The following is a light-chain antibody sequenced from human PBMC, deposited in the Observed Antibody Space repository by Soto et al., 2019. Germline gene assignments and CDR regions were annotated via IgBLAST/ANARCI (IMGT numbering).Light chain of an antibody. CDR1: QSLSSN. J-gene: IGKJ4*01. V-gene: IGKV3-15*01. Sequence: EIVMTQSPATPSVSPGERATLSCRASQSLSSNLAWYQHKPGQAPRLLIFGASTRATGIPARFSGSGSGTEFTLTISSLQSEDFAIYYCQQYNNWPLTFGGGTKVEIK. CDR2: GAS. CDR3: QQYNNWPLT.